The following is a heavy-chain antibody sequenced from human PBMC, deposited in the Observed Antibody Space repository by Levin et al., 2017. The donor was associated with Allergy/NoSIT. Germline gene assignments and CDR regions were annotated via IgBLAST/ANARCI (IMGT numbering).Heavy chain of an antibody. Sequence: SETLSLTCTVSGGSISSYGYYWSWIRQQPGKGLGWIGYISYSGNTYYNPSLKSRLTISVDTSKNQFSLKLSSVTAADTAVYYCARNWGDYSKGIMDFWGQGTLVTVSS. CDR3: ARNWGDYSKGIMDF. D-gene: IGHD4-11*01. V-gene: IGHV4-31*03. CDR2: ISYSGNT. J-gene: IGHJ4*02. CDR1: GGSISSYGYY.